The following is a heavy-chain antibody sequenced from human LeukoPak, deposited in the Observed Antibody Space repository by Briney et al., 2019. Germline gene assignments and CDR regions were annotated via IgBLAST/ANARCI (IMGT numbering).Heavy chain of an antibody. CDR3: AREQMNY. D-gene: IGHD5-24*01. V-gene: IGHV3-53*01. J-gene: IGHJ4*02. CDR2: IFSNGDT. Sequence: GGSLRLSCTASEFTVSRNYMLWVRQARGKALVWVLLIFSNGDTHYADSVKGRFTISRDTSKNKVSLQMNSLRVEDTAMYYCAREQMNYWGQGPLVTVFS. CDR1: EFTVSRNY.